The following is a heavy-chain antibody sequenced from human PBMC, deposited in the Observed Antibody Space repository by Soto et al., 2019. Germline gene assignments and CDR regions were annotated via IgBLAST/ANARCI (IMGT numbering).Heavy chain of an antibody. V-gene: IGHV3-23*01. CDR1: GFPFSKFA. J-gene: IGHJ6*02. CDR2: ISDSGHNV. Sequence: PGGSLRLSCAASGFPFSKFAMNWVRLPPGKGLEWVSGISDSGHNVVYAESVMGRFTISRDNSKNILYLQMDRLTVDDSAVYFCAKQFVDVWGQGTTVTVSS. CDR3: AKQFVDV.